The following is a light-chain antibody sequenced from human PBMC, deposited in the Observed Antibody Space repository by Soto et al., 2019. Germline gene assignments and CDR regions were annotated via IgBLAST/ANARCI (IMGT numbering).Light chain of an antibody. CDR2: RAS. J-gene: IGKJ5*01. V-gene: IGKV3-20*01. Sequence: EILLTQSPCTLSFSPGARATLSCRASQSVSSDSLEWYQQKPGQAPSLLIYRASSRATGIPERYSGSGSGTDFTLTISRLEPEDFAIYYCQQYNNWPLTFGQGTRLEIK. CDR1: QSVSSDS. CDR3: QQYNNWPLT.